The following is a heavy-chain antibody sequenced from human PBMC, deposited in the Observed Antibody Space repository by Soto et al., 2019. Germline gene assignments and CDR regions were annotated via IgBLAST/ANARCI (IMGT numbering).Heavy chain of an antibody. CDR2: ISYDGSNK. D-gene: IGHD3-3*01. CDR1: GFTFSSYA. J-gene: IGHJ6*02. CDR3: ARDPYSGFWSAHPRYYGMDV. V-gene: IGHV3-30-3*01. Sequence: GGSLRLSCAASGFTFSSYAMHWVRQAPGKGLEWVAVISYDGSNKYYADSVKGRFTISRDNSKNTLYLQMNSLRAEDTAVYYCARDPYSGFWSAHPRYYGMDVWGQGTTVTVSS.